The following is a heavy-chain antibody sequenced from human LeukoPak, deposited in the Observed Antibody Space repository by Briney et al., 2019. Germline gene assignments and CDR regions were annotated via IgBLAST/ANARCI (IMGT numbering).Heavy chain of an antibody. V-gene: IGHV4-39*01. D-gene: IGHD3-10*01. CDR3: ARLGASLVWDSGSFPDY. CDR2: IFYAGNT. J-gene: IGHJ4*02. Sequence: SETLSLTCSVSVVYFSISGCYCGWVRQPPGEGLEWIGSIFYAGNTYYNPSLTSRVTISADTSKNQSSLELRFVTAADTAVYYCARLGASLVWDSGSFPDYWGQGTLVTVSS. CDR1: VVYFSISGCY.